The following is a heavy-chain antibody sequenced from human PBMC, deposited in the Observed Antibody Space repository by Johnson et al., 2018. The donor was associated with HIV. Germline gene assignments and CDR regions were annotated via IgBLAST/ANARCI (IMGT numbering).Heavy chain of an antibody. CDR1: GFTFDDYA. V-gene: IGHV3-9*01. Sequence: VHLVESGGGLVQPGRSLRLSCAASGFTFDDYAMHWVRQAPGKGLEWVSGISWNSGSIGYADSVKGRFTISRDNAKNSLYLQMNSLRAEDTALYYCARVRGGRENAFDIWGQGTMVTVSS. J-gene: IGHJ3*02. D-gene: IGHD1-26*01. CDR2: ISWNSGSI. CDR3: ARVRGGRENAFDI.